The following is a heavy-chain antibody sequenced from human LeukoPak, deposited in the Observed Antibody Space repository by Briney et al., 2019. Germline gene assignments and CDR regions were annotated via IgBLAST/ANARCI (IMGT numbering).Heavy chain of an antibody. V-gene: IGHV4-4*02. CDR3: ARISWDYYYYMDV. D-gene: IGHD7-27*01. J-gene: IGHJ6*03. CDR1: GGSISSSNW. Sequence: SGTLSLTCAVSGGSISSSNWWNWVRQPPGKGLEWIGEIHHSGSTHYNPSLKSRVTISVDKSKNQFSLKLSSVTAADTAVYYCARISWDYYYYMDVWGKGTTVTVSS. CDR2: IHHSGST.